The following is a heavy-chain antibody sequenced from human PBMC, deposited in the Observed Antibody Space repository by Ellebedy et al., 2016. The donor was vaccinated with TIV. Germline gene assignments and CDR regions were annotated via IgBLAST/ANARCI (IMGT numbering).Heavy chain of an antibody. J-gene: IGHJ5*02. V-gene: IGHV4-39*07. D-gene: IGHD3-22*01. CDR2: LYYNGNA. CDR3: ARCETGSGSGWCNWLDP. Sequence: MPGGSLRLSCTVSGGSISSRSYYWGWIRQPPGKNLEWIGTLYYNGNAYYNPSLRSRVSISIDTSKNQFSLRLSSVTAADTAVYYCARCETGSGSGWCNWLDPWGQGTLVTVSS. CDR1: GGSISSRSYY.